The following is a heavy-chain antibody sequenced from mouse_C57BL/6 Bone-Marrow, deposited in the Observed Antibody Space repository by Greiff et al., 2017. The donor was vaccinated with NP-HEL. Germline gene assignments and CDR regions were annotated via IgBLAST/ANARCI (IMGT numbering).Heavy chain of an antibody. V-gene: IGHV1-55*01. D-gene: IGHD2-2*01. Sequence: QVQLQQPGAELVKPGASVKMSCKSSGYTFTSYWITWVKQRPGQGLEWIGDIYPGSGSTNYNEKFKSKATLTVDTSSSTAYMQLSSLTSEDSAVYYCARYGYDLYYAMDYWGQGTAVTVSS. CDR1: GYTFTSYW. CDR2: IYPGSGST. J-gene: IGHJ4*01. CDR3: ARYGYDLYYAMDY.